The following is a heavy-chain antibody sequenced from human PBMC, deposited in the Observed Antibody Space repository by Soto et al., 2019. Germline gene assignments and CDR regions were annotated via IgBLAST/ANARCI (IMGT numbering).Heavy chain of an antibody. CDR3: AKAPYSYEKYWYFAL. D-gene: IGHD5-18*01. CDR1: GFPFSRYD. CDR2: TSNDGSNE. V-gene: IGHV3-30-3*01. Sequence: QVQLVESGGGVVQPGRSLRLSCAASGFPFSRYDMYWIRQAPGKGLQWVAVTSNDGSNEYYTDSVKGRFTISRDNSKNTLSLQMNSLRAEDTAVYYCAKAPYSYEKYWYFALWGRGTLVTVSS. J-gene: IGHJ2*01.